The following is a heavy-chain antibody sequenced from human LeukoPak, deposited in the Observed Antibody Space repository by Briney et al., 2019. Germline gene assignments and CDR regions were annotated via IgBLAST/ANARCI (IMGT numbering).Heavy chain of an antibody. D-gene: IGHD6-13*01. CDR3: ARAGSSWYYYYYYMDV. V-gene: IGHV3-53*01. CDR2: IYSDNT. CDR1: GFTVSSNS. J-gene: IGHJ6*03. Sequence: GGSLRLSCTVSGFTVSSNSMSWVRQAPGKGLEWVSFIYSDNTHYSDSVKGRFTISRDNSKNTLYLQMNSLRAEDTAVYYCARAGSSWYYYYYYMDVWGKGTTVTISS.